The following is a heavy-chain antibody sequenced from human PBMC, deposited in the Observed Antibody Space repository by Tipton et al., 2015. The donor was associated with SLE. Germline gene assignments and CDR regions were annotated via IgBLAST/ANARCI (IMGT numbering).Heavy chain of an antibody. CDR2: IYYSGST. J-gene: IGHJ4*02. CDR3: ARDLEEEYDYVWGSDY. D-gene: IGHD3-16*01. CDR1: GGSISSSSYY. Sequence: TLSLTCTVSGGSISSSSYYWGWIRQPPGKGLEWIGSIYYSGSTYYNPYLKSRVTISVDTSKNQFSLKLSSVTAADTAVYYCARDLEEEYDYVWGSDYWGQGTLVTVSS. V-gene: IGHV4-39*07.